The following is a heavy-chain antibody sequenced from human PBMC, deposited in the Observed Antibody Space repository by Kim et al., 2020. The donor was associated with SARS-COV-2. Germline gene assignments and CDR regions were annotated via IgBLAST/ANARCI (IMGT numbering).Heavy chain of an antibody. V-gene: IGHV3-11*05. D-gene: IGHD2-2*01. CDR2: ISSRCSYT. CDR1: GFTFGDYD. J-gene: IGHJ6*02. Sequence: GGSLRLSCAASGFTFGDYDMSLIRQSPGKGLAWVSDISSRCSYTYHAYSVNFRFTISRDNAKTSLYLQMNSLRAEDTAVYYCARVKCSSTSCGYDYYYYYGMDVWGQGTTVTVSS. CDR3: ARVKCSSTSCGYDYYYYYGMDV.